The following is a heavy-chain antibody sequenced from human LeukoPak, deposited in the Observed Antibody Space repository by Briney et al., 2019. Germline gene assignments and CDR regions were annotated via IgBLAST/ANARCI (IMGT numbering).Heavy chain of an antibody. Sequence: SVKVSCKASGGTFSSYAISWVRQAPGQGLEWMGGIIPIFGTANYAQKFQGRVTITTDESTSTAYMELSSLRSEDTAVYSCARVDLGYSNYGWYYYYKDVWGKGTTVTVSS. CDR1: GGTFSSYA. D-gene: IGHD4-11*01. V-gene: IGHV1-69*05. CDR3: ARVDLGYSNYGWYYYYKDV. J-gene: IGHJ6*03. CDR2: IIPIFGTA.